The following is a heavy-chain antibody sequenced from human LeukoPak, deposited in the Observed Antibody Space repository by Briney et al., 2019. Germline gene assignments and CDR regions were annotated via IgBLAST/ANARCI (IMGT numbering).Heavy chain of an antibody. CDR3: ARDDNSWSVDPSDY. CDR2: ISSRSTYI. V-gene: IGHV3-21*01. CDR1: GFTFSSCG. Sequence: GGSLRLSCAASGFTFSSCGMHWVRQAPGKGLEWVSSISSRSTYIYYADSVEGRFTISRDNAKNSLYLQMNSLRAEDTAVYYCARDDNSWSVDPSDYWGQGTLVTVSS. J-gene: IGHJ4*02. D-gene: IGHD6-13*01.